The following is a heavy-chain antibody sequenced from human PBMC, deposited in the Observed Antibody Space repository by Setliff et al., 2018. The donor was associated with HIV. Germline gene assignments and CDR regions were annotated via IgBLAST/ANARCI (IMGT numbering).Heavy chain of an antibody. V-gene: IGHV3-15*01. CDR2: LKSNAEGGTA. CDR1: GFTFSNAW. J-gene: IGHJ3*02. Sequence: LRLSCAGSGFTFSNAWMSWIRQAPGKGLEWVARLKSNAEGGTADYAAPVRRRFTISRDDSKNTLYLLMNSPKVEDTAVYYCTTLLSGVGTDVFDIWGQGTMVTVSS. D-gene: IGHD2-15*01. CDR3: TTLLSGVGTDVFDI.